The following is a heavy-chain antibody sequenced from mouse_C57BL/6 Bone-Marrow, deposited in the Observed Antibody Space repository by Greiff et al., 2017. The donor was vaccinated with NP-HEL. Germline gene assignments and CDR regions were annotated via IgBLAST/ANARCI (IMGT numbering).Heavy chain of an antibody. J-gene: IGHJ1*03. Sequence: EVKLVESGPELVKPGASVKMSCKASGYTFTDYNMHWVKQSHGKSLEWIGYINPNNGGTSYNQKFKGKATLTVNKSSSTAYMELRSLTSEDSAVYYCARRPIRWYFDVWGTGTTVTVSS. V-gene: IGHV1-22*01. CDR2: INPNNGGT. CDR1: GYTFTDYN. D-gene: IGHD3-2*02. CDR3: ARRPIRWYFDV.